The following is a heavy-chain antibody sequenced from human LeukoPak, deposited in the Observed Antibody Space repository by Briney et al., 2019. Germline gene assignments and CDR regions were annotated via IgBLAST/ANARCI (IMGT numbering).Heavy chain of an antibody. Sequence: ASVKVSCKASGYTFTGYYMHWVRQAPGQGLEWMGWINPNSGGTNYAQKFQGRVTMTSDTSISTAYMELSRLRSDDTAVYYCARDLSGYDSMGTGDYWGQGTLVTVSS. D-gene: IGHD5-12*01. CDR3: ARDLSGYDSMGTGDY. J-gene: IGHJ4*02. CDR2: INPNSGGT. V-gene: IGHV1-2*02. CDR1: GYTFTGYY.